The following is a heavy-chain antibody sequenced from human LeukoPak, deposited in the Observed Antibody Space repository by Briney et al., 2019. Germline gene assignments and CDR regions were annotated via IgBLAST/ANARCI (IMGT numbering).Heavy chain of an antibody. V-gene: IGHV3-30*03. CDR3: ARAASSGLIGYYYYGMDV. Sequence: PGGSLRLSCAASGFTFSSYGMHWVRQAPGKGLEWVAVISYDGSNKYYADSVKGRFTISRDNSKNTLYLQMNSLRAEDTAVYYCARAASSGLIGYYYYGMDVWGQGTTVTVSS. CDR2: ISYDGSNK. CDR1: GFTFSSYG. D-gene: IGHD6-19*01. J-gene: IGHJ6*02.